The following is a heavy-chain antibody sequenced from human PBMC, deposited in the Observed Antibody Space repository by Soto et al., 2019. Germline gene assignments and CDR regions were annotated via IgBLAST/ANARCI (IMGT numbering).Heavy chain of an antibody. J-gene: IGHJ4*02. V-gene: IGHV3-23*01. D-gene: IGHD3-16*02. Sequence: EVQLLESGGGLVQPGGSLRLSCAASGFTFSSYAMSWVRQAPGKGLEWVSAITGSAGSTYFADSVEGRFTISRDNSKNTLFLQMHSLRAEDTAVYYSAKDYRDSDYWGQGTLVTVSS. CDR1: GFTFSSYA. CDR3: AKDYRDSDY. CDR2: ITGSAGST.